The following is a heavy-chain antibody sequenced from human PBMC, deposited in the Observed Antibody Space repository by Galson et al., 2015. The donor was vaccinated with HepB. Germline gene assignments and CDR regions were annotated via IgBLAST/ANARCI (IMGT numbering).Heavy chain of an antibody. D-gene: IGHD4-17*01. Sequence: SVKVSCKVSGYTLTELSMHWVRQAPGKGLEWMGGFDPEDGETIYAQRFQGRVTMTEDTSTDTAYMELSSLRSEDTAVYYCATDEVGDYPSGFDYWGQGTLVTVSS. CDR2: FDPEDGET. V-gene: IGHV1-24*01. CDR3: ATDEVGDYPSGFDY. CDR1: GYTLTELS. J-gene: IGHJ4*02.